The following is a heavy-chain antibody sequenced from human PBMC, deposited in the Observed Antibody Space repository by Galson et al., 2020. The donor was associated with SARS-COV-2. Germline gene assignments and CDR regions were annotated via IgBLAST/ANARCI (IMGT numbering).Heavy chain of an antibody. CDR2: INPSGGGT. CDR1: GYTFNSYY. CDR3: ARDSQGGNDYNYLLF. V-gene: IGHV1-46*02. J-gene: IGHJ4*02. D-gene: IGHD4-4*01. Sequence: ASVKVSCKASGYTFNSYYIHWVRQAPGQGLEWMGIINPSGGGTTYAQKFQGRVTMTRDTSTSTVYMELSSLRSEDTAVYYCARDSQGGNDYNYLLFWGQGTLVTVSS.